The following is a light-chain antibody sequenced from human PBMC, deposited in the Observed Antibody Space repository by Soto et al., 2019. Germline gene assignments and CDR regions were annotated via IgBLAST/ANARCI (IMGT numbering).Light chain of an antibody. CDR1: QGISNY. CDR2: AAS. Sequence: DIQMTQSPSSLSASVRDRVTITCRASQGISNYLAWYQQKPGKVPKLLLYAASTLQSGVPTWFSGSGSGTDFTLTISSLQPEDVATYYWQKYDSAPWTFGQGTKVEIK. J-gene: IGKJ1*01. CDR3: QKYDSAPWT. V-gene: IGKV1-27*01.